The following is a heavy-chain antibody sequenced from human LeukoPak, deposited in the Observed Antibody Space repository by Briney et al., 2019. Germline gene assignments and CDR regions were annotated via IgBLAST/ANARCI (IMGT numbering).Heavy chain of an antibody. V-gene: IGHV4-31*03. CDR3: ARGVRDTIGYYHSDF. D-gene: IGHD3-22*01. J-gene: IGHJ4*02. CDR1: GGSISSASHF. Sequence: SETLSFTCTVSGGSISSASHFWNWIRQLPGKGLERIGHVYYSGTTAYNVSFKSRVGISVDTSKNQFSLRLSSVTAADTAVYYCARGVRDTIGYYHSDFWGQGTLVTVSS. CDR2: VYYSGTT.